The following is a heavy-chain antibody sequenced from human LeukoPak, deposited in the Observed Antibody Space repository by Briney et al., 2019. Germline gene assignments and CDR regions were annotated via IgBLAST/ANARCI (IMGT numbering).Heavy chain of an antibody. D-gene: IGHD3-10*01. CDR1: GYTFTGYY. CDR3: ARDLGYYGSGSYYNEAFDY. Sequence: ASVKVSCKASGYTFTGYYMHWVRQAPGQGLEWTGWINPNSGGTNYAQKFQGRVTMTRDTSISTAYMELSRLRSDDTAVYYCARDLGYYGSGSYYNEAFDYWGQGTLVTVSS. J-gene: IGHJ4*02. V-gene: IGHV1-2*02. CDR2: INPNSGGT.